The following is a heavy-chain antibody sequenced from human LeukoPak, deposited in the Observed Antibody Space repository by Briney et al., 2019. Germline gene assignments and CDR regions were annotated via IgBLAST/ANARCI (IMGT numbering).Heavy chain of an antibody. CDR1: GFTLSSYA. D-gene: IGHD4-17*01. J-gene: IGHJ4*02. CDR2: ISGSGGST. Sequence: GGSLRLSCAASGFTLSSYAMSWVRQAPEKGLEWVSAISGSGGSTYYADSVKGRFTISRDNSKNTLYLQMNSLRAEDTAVYYCNSYGDYPRYWGQGTLVTVSS. V-gene: IGHV3-23*01. CDR3: NSYGDYPRY.